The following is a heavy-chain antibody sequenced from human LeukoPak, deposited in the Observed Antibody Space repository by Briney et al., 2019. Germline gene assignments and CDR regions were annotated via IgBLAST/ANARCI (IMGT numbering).Heavy chain of an antibody. CDR1: GGSITNYY. V-gene: IGHV4-39*01. Sequence: SWTLSLTCTVSGGSITNYYWAWIRQPPGKGLEWIGSLYNNGGKYYNPSPKSRVTLSADTSKNQFSPKLTSVTAADTAVYFCASSQYPIAAADNWFDPWGQGTLVTVSS. CDR2: LYNNGGK. D-gene: IGHD6-13*01. J-gene: IGHJ5*02. CDR3: ASSQYPIAAADNWFDP.